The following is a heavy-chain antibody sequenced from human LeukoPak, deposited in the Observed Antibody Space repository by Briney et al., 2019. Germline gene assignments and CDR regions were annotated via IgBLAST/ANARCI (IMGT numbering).Heavy chain of an antibody. J-gene: IGHJ4*02. CDR2: ITSSGAYI. CDR3: ASKWELRSGEDFDY. V-gene: IGHV3-21*01. CDR1: GFTFNYYN. D-gene: IGHD1-26*01. Sequence: GGSLRLSCAASGFTFNYYNMNWVRQAPGKALEWVSSITSSGAYIFYADSVRGRFTISRDDAKNSLYLQMNGLRAEDTAVYYCASKWELRSGEDFDYWGQGTLATVSS.